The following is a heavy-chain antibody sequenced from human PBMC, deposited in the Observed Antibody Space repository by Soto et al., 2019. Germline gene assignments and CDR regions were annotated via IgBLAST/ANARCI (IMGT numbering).Heavy chain of an antibody. CDR1: GGSISSGGYS. Sequence: SLTCAVSGGSISSGGYSWGWIRQPPGKGLEWIGYIYYSGSTYYNPSLKSRVTISIDTSKNQFSLKLSSVTAADTAVYYYARVPDYWGQGTLVTVSS. V-gene: IGHV4-30-2*01. J-gene: IGHJ4*02. CDR3: ARVPDY. CDR2: IYYSGST.